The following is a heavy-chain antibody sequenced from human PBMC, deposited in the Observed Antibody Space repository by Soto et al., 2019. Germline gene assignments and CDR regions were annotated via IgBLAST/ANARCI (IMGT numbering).Heavy chain of an antibody. J-gene: IGHJ4*02. CDR3: ARAPMVLSRSYFDS. CDR2: ISYSGNT. Sequence: SETLSLTCTVSGGSISNFYWSWIRQPPGKGLEWIGYISYSGNTNYNPSLKSRVSISVDTSKNQLSLNLTSVTAADTAVYYCARAPMVLSRSYFDSWGQGTAVTVSS. V-gene: IGHV4-59*01. D-gene: IGHD2-8*01. CDR1: GGSISNFY.